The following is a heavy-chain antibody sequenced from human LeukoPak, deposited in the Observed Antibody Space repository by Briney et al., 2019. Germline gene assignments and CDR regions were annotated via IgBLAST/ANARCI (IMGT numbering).Heavy chain of an antibody. CDR2: ISAYNGNT. CDR1: GYTFTSYG. D-gene: IGHD6-19*01. Sequence: ASVKVPCKASGYTFTSYGISWVRQAPGQGLEWMGWISAYNGNTNYAQKLQGRVTMTTDTSTGTAYMELRSLRSDDTAVYYCARDLKWSSGWFFDYWGQGTLVTVSS. CDR3: ARDLKWSSGWFFDY. V-gene: IGHV1-18*01. J-gene: IGHJ4*02.